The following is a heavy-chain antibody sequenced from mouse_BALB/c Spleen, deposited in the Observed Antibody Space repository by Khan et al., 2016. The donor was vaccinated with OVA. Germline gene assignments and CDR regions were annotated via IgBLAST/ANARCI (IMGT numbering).Heavy chain of an antibody. D-gene: IGHD2-4*01. CDR3: AREDDYLFDY. J-gene: IGHJ2*01. CDR2: ISYSGSN. V-gene: IGHV3-2*02. CDR1: GYSITSDYA. Sequence: EVQLQESGPGLVKPSQSLSLTCTVTGYSITSDYAWNWIRQFPENKLEWMGYISYSGSNSYNPSLKSRISITRDTSKQQFFLQLNSVTTEATATYYCAREDDYLFDYWCQCTTLTVSS.